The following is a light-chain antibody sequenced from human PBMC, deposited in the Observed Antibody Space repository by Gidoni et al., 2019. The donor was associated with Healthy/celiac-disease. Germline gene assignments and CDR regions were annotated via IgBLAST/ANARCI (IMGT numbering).Light chain of an antibody. CDR2: AAS. J-gene: IGKJ2*01. V-gene: IGKV1-39*01. Sequence: DSQMTQAPSSLSASVGDRVTITCRASQSSSSYLNWYQQKPGKAPKLLIYAASSLQSGVPSRFSGSGSGTDFTLTIRSLQPDDFATYYCQQSYSTPYTFGQGPKLEIK. CDR1: QSSSSY. CDR3: QQSYSTPYT.